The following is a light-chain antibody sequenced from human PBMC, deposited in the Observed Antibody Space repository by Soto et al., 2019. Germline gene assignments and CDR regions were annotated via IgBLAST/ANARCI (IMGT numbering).Light chain of an antibody. CDR1: QSVSSN. V-gene: IGKV3D-15*01. CDR3: QQRNNWQA. J-gene: IGKJ5*01. Sequence: EVVMTQSPDTLSVSPGERATLSCRASQSVSSNLAWYQQKLGQAPRLLIYGASTRATGIPARFSGSGSGTDFTLTISSLEPEDFAVYYCQQRNNWQAFGQGTRLEIK. CDR2: GAS.